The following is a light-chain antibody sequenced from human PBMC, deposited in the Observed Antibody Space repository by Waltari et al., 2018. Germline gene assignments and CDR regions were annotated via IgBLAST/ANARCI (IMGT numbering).Light chain of an antibody. CDR3: LQANSFPWT. CDR2: PSS. V-gene: IGKV1-12*01. J-gene: IGKJ1*01. Sequence: DIQMTQSPSSVSASVGDIVTITCRASLGISRWVAWYQQKPGKAPKLLIFPSSSLRSGVPSRFSGIGSGTDFTLTISSLQPEDFATYYCLQANSFPWTFGQGTKVDIK. CDR1: LGISRW.